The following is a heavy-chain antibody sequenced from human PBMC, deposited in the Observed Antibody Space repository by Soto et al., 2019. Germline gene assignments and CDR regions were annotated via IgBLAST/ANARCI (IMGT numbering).Heavy chain of an antibody. CDR3: ARDNAYSEAESWFDP. J-gene: IGHJ5*02. CDR2: IIPIFGTA. D-gene: IGHD4-4*01. CDR1: GGTFSSYA. V-gene: IGHV1-69*13. Sequence: GASVKVSCKASGGTFSSYAISWVRQAPGQGLEWMGGIIPIFGTANYAQKFQGRVTITADESTSTAYMELSSLRSEDTAVYYCARDNAYSEAESWFDPWGQGTLVTVSS.